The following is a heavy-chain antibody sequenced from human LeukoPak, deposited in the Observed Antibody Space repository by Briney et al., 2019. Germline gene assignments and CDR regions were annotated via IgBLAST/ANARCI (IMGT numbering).Heavy chain of an antibody. D-gene: IGHD5-18*01. V-gene: IGHV3-23*01. CDR1: VFTFSSYA. J-gene: IGHJ4*02. CDR2: ISGSGGST. CDR3: AKDPTAMVY. Sequence: GGSLRLSCAASVFTFSSYAMSWVRQAPGKGLEGGSDISGSGGSTYYADSVKGRFTIYRDNSKNTLYLQMNSLRAEDTAVYYCAKDPTAMVYWGQGTLVTVSS.